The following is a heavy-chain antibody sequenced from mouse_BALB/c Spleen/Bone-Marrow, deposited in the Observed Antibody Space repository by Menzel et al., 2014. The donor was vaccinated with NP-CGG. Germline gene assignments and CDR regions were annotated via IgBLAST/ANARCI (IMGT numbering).Heavy chain of an antibody. D-gene: IGHD2-4*01. CDR3: ARSGDYGQFDY. CDR2: INPSTGYT. Sequence: QVQLKQSGTELAKPGASAKMSCKASGYTFTSYWMHWVKQRPGQGLEWIGYINPSTGYTEFYQNFKDEATLTADKSSSTAYMQLSSLTSEDSAVYYCARSGDYGQFDYWGQGTTLTVSS. CDR1: GYTFTSYW. V-gene: IGHV1-7*01. J-gene: IGHJ2*01.